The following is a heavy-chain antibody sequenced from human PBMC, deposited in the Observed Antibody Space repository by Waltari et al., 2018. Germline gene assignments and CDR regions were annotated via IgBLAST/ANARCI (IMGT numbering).Heavy chain of an antibody. CDR3: ARESIAAPNWFDP. D-gene: IGHD6-6*01. CDR2: ISYSGSH. J-gene: IGHJ5*02. CDR1: GGSISSYY. V-gene: IGHV4-59*01. Sequence: QVQLQESGPGLVKPSETLSLTCTVSGGSISSYYWSWIRQPPGKGLEWLGYISYSGSHTYSPSPKSRVTISVDTSTNQFSLRLSSVTAADTAVYYCARESIAAPNWFDPWGQGTLVTVSS.